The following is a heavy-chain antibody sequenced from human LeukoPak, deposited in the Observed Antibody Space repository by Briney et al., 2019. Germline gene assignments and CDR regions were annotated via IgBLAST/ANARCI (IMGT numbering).Heavy chain of an antibody. D-gene: IGHD6-25*01. CDR1: GCSISSSSYY. V-gene: IGHV4-39*07. J-gene: IGHJ3*02. Sequence: SETLSLTCTVSGCSISSSSYYWGWIRQPPGKGLEWIGSIYYSGSTYYNPSLKSRVTTSVDTSKNQFSLKLSSVTAADTAVYYCAREMAASLDDAFDIWGQGTMVTVSS. CDR2: IYYSGST. CDR3: AREMAASLDDAFDI.